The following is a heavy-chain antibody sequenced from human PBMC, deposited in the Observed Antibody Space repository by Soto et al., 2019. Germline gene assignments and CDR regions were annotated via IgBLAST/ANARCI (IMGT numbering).Heavy chain of an antibody. Sequence: SDTLSLTFTVSGGSISSGDYYWSWIRQSPGKGLEWIGYIYYSGSTYYNPSLKSQVTIPVDTSKNQFSLKLSSVTAADTAVYYCASYRRLSVYSYGYFDYWGQGTLVTVSS. CDR3: ASYRRLSVYSYGYFDY. CDR1: GGSISSGDYY. J-gene: IGHJ4*02. V-gene: IGHV4-30-4*02. D-gene: IGHD5-18*01. CDR2: IYYSGST.